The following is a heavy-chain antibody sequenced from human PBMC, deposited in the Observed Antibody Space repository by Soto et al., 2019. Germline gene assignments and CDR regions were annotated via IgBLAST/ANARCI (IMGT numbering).Heavy chain of an antibody. J-gene: IGHJ6*03. CDR2: IYYSGTT. CDR3: ARHQSYYQYCMDV. V-gene: IGHV4-39*01. Sequence: TLSLTCAVSGGSISSSNYYWGWIRQPPGKGLEWFGTIYYSGTTYYNPSLESRVTISVDTSKNQFSLKLTSVTAADTAVYYCARHQSYYQYCMDVWGEGTTVTVSS. CDR1: GGSISSSNYY.